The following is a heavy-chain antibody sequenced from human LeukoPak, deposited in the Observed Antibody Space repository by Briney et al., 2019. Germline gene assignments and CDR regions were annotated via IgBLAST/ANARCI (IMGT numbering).Heavy chain of an antibody. D-gene: IGHD4-23*01. CDR1: GGSFSGYY. V-gene: IGHV4-34*01. Sequence: SETLSLTCAVYGGSFSGYYWRWIRQPPGKGLEWIGEINHSGSTNYNPSLKSRVTISVDTSKNQFSLKLSSVTAADTAVYYCARGRFYGGNSAYGMDVWGQGTTVTVSS. CDR3: ARGRFYGGNSAYGMDV. CDR2: INHSGST. J-gene: IGHJ6*02.